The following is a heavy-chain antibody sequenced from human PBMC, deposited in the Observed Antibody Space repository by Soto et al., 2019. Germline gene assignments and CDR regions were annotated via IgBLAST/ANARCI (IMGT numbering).Heavy chain of an antibody. V-gene: IGHV3-15*01. CDR1: GFTFSNAW. D-gene: IGHD3-16*02. J-gene: IGHJ6*03. CDR2: IKSKTDGGTT. Sequence: GGSLRLSCAASGFTFSNAWMSWVRQAPGKGLEWVGRIKSKTDGGTTDYAAPVKGRFTISRDDSKNTLYLQMNSLKTEDTAVYYCTTDMYHLGELSFRGYYYYYMDVWGKGTTVTVSS. CDR3: TTDMYHLGELSFRGYYYYYMDV.